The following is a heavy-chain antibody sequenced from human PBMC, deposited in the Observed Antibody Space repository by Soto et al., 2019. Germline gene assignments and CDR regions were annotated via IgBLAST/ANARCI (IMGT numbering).Heavy chain of an antibody. CDR2: IYYSGSI. D-gene: IGHD1-1*01. CDR3: ARLVDRNWYPFFFDY. Sequence: SETLSLTCTVSGGSISSYYWGWIRQPPGKGLEWIGYIYYSGSINYSPSLKSRVSISVDTSKNQVSLKVHSVTAADTAVYYCARLVDRNWYPFFFDYWGQGTQVTVSS. CDR1: GGSISSYY. V-gene: IGHV4-59*01. J-gene: IGHJ4*02.